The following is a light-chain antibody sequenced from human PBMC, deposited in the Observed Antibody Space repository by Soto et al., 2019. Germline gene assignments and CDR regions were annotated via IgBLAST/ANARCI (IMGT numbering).Light chain of an antibody. V-gene: IGKV1-9*01. J-gene: IGKJ1*01. CDR3: QQYNSYWT. CDR2: AAS. CDR1: QGISSY. Sequence: DIQLTQSPSFLSASVGDRVTITCRASQGISSYLAWYQQKPGKAPKLLIYAASTLQSGVPSRFSGSGSGTEFTLTISGLQPGDSATYYCQQYNSYWTFGQGTKVDI.